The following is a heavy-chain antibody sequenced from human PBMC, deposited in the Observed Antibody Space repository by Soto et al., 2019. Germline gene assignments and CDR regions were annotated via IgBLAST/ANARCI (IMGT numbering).Heavy chain of an antibody. Sequence: QVQVVESGGGVVQPGRSLRLSCAASGFTLSNYAMHWVRQAPGKGLEWVAVISYDGSNKYYADSEKGRFTISTDNAINTLYLQMNTLRAEDTAVYYCARDRVYYGSGTTGWFDPWGQGTLVTVSS. CDR3: ARDRVYYGSGTTGWFDP. D-gene: IGHD3-10*01. CDR1: GFTLSNYA. J-gene: IGHJ5*02. CDR2: ISYDGSNK. V-gene: IGHV3-30-3*01.